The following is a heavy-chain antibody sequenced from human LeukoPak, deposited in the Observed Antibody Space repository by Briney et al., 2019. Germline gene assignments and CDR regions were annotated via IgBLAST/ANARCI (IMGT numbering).Heavy chain of an antibody. CDR1: GFTFSNYW. V-gene: IGHV3-43*02. J-gene: IGHJ3*02. CDR2: ISGDGGST. Sequence: GGFLRLSCAASGFTFSNYWMQWVRQAPGKGLEWVSLISGDGGSTYYADSVKGRFTISRDNSKNSLYLQMNSLRTEDTALYYCAKDDGYCSGGSCYDDAFDIWGQGTMVTVSS. CDR3: AKDDGYCSGGSCYDDAFDI. D-gene: IGHD2-15*01.